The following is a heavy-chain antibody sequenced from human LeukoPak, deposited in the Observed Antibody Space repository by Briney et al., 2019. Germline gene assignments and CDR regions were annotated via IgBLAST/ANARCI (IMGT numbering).Heavy chain of an antibody. D-gene: IGHD3-9*01. Sequence: PGGSLRLSCAASGFTFSSYSMNWVRQAPGKGLEWVSSISSSSSYIYYADSVKGRLTISRDNAKNSLYLQMNSLRAEDTAVYYCARDLTYYDILTGYFSRFDFDYWGQGTLVTVSS. J-gene: IGHJ4*02. CDR1: GFTFSSYS. V-gene: IGHV3-21*01. CDR2: ISSSSSYI. CDR3: ARDLTYYDILTGYFSRFDFDY.